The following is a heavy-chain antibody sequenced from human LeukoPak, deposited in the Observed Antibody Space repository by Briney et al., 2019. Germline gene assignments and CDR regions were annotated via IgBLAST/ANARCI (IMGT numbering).Heavy chain of an antibody. D-gene: IGHD3-9*01. CDR3: ARGLLRYDMANWFDP. J-gene: IGHJ5*02. V-gene: IGHV1-18*01. CDR1: GYTFTSYG. Sequence: ASVKVSCKASGYTFTSYGISWVRQAPGQGLEWMGWISAYNGNTNYAQKFQGRVTMTRNTSISTAYMELSSLRSEDTAVYYCARGLLRYDMANWFDPWGQGTLVTVSS. CDR2: ISAYNGNT.